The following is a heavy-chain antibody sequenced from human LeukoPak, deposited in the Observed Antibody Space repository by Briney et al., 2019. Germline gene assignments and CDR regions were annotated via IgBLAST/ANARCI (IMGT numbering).Heavy chain of an antibody. CDR1: GFTFSSYA. V-gene: IGHV3-30-3*01. CDR2: ISYDGSNK. CDR3: AKDRVVVPANWFDP. D-gene: IGHD2-2*01. Sequence: GGSLRLPCAASGFTFSSYAMHWVRQAPGKGLEWVAVISYDGSNKYYADSVKGRFTISRDNSKNTLYLQMNSLRAEDTAVYYCAKDRVVVPANWFDPWGQGTLVTVSS. J-gene: IGHJ5*02.